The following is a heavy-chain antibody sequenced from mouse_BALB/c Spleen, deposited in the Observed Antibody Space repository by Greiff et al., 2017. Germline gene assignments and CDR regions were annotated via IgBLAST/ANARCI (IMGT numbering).Heavy chain of an antibody. CDR3: ARFIYYDYDDAMDY. CDR2: ISYSGST. Sequence: EVKLMESGPSLVKPSQTLSLTCSVTGDSITSGYWNWIRKFPGNKLEYMGYISYSGSTYYNPSLKSRISITRDTSKNQYYLQLNSVTTEDTATYYCARFIYYDYDDAMDYWGQGTSVTVSS. J-gene: IGHJ4*01. D-gene: IGHD2-4*01. CDR1: GDSITSGY. V-gene: IGHV3-8*02.